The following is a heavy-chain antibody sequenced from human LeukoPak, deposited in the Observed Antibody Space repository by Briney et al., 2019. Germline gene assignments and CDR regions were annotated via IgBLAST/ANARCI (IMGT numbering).Heavy chain of an antibody. D-gene: IGHD2-15*01. CDR3: AKSVVVVAATVRFDY. CDR1: GFTFSSYA. J-gene: IGHJ4*02. CDR2: ISGSGGST. V-gene: IGHV3-23*01. Sequence: GGSLRLSCAASGFTFSSYAMSWVRQAPGKGLEWVSAISGSGGSTYYADCVKGRFTISRDNSKNTLYLQVNSLRAEDTAVYYCAKSVVVVAATVRFDYWGQGTLVTVSS.